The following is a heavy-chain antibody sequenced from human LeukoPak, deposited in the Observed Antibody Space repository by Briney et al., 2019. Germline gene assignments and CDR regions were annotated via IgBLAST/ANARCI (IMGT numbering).Heavy chain of an antibody. CDR2: IIPILGIA. J-gene: IGHJ4*02. V-gene: IGHV1-69*04. CDR3: ARVEGDGRYCSSTSCYSLDY. D-gene: IGHD2-2*01. Sequence: GASVKVSCKASGGTFSSYAISWVRQAPGQGLEWMGRIIPILGIANYAQKFQGRVTITADKSTSTAYMELRSLRSDDTAVYYCARVEGDGRYCSSTSCYSLDYWGQGTLVTVSS. CDR1: GGTFSSYA.